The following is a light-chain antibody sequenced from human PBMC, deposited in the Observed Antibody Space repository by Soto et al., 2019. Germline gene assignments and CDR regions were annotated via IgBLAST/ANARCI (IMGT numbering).Light chain of an antibody. CDR2: DVS. Sequence: QSALTQPASVSGSPGQSITISCTGTSSDVGGYNYVSWYQQHPGKAPKLMIYDVSNRPSGVSNRFSGSESGNTASLTISGLRAEDEADYYCSSYTTSSTLEVFGTGTKLTVL. J-gene: IGLJ1*01. V-gene: IGLV2-14*01. CDR3: SSYTTSSTLEV. CDR1: SSDVGGYNY.